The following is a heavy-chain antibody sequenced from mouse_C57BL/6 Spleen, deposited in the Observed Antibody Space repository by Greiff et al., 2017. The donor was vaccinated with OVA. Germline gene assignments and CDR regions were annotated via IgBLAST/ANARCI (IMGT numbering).Heavy chain of an antibody. V-gene: IGHV1-52*01. CDR2: IDPSDSAP. CDR1: GYTFTSYG. Sequence: VQLQQSGAELVRPGSSVKLSCKASGYTFTSYGMHWVKQRPIQGLEWIGNIDPSDSAPHYNQKFKDKATLTVDKSSGTAYMKRSSLTSEDSAIYYCARSGISAWFAYWGQGTLVTVSA. J-gene: IGHJ3*01. CDR3: ARSGISAWFAY.